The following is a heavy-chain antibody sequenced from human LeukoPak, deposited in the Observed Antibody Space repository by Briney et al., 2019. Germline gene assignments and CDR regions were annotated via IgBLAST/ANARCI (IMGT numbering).Heavy chain of an antibody. CDR2: IYYSGST. CDR3: ARATLRNFDY. V-gene: IGHV4-59*01. D-gene: IGHD2-15*01. Sequence: PETLSLTCTVSGGSISSYYWSWIRQPPGKGLEWIGYIYYSGSTNYNPSLKSRVTISVDTSKNQFSLKLSSVTAADTAVYYCARATLRNFDYWGQGTLVTVSS. J-gene: IGHJ4*02. CDR1: GGSISSYY.